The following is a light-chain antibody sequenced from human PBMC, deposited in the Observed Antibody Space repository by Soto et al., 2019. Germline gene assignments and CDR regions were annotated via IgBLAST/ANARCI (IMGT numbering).Light chain of an antibody. J-gene: IGKJ4*01. CDR3: QHYFATPLT. CDR1: QSVFYSSNNKNY. V-gene: IGKV4-1*01. CDR2: WAS. Sequence: DIVMTQSPDSLAVSLGERATINCKSSQSVFYSSNNKNYLAWYQQKPGQPPKLLIYWASTRESGVPDRFSGSASGTDFTLTISSLQAEDVAVYYCQHYFATPLTFGGGTKVEIK.